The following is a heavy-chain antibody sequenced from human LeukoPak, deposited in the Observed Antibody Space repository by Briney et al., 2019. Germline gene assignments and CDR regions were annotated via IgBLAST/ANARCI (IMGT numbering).Heavy chain of an antibody. J-gene: IGHJ5*02. CDR1: GFTFSSYW. Sequence: GGSLRLSCAASGFTFSSYWMHWVRQAPGKGLVWVSRINSDGSSTSYADSVKGRFTISRDNAKNTLYLQMNSLRAEDTAVYYCARDPIAAARYNWFDPWGQGTLVTVSS. D-gene: IGHD6-13*01. CDR3: ARDPIAAARYNWFDP. CDR2: INSDGSST. V-gene: IGHV3-74*01.